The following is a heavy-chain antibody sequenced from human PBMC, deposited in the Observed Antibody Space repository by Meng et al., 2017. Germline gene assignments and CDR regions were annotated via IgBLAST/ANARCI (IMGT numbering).Heavy chain of an antibody. CDR2: IYYSGST. CDR3: ARGYDFWSGQYYFDY. Sequence: QLQESGPGLVKPSETLSLTCTVSGGSISRYYWSWIRQPPGKGLEWIGYIYYSGSTNYNPSLKSRVTISVDTSKNQFSLKLSSVTAADTAVYYCARGYDFWSGQYYFDYWGQGTLVTVSS. V-gene: IGHV4-59*01. D-gene: IGHD3-3*01. J-gene: IGHJ4*02. CDR1: GGSISRYY.